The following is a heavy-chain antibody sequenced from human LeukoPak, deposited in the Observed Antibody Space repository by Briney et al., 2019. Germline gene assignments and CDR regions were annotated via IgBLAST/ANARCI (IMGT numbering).Heavy chain of an antibody. Sequence: GGSLRLSCAASGFTFSSYARTWVRQAPGKGLEWVSAISGSAEHTYYADSVKGRLTISRDTSKNTLYLQMNNLRVEDTAVYYCAKGVVAATRPPYYYYPIDVWGQGTTVTVSS. CDR2: ISGSAEHT. V-gene: IGHV3-23*01. D-gene: IGHD2-15*01. CDR3: AKGVVAATRPPYYYYPIDV. CDR1: GFTFSSYA. J-gene: IGHJ6*02.